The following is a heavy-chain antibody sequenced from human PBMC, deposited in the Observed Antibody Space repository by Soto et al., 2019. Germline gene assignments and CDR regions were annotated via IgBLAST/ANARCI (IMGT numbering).Heavy chain of an antibody. D-gene: IGHD3-16*01. Sequence: PXGSLRVTRPASGFTFSSYAMSWVRQAPGKGLEWVSAISGSGGSTYYADSVKGRFTISRDNSKNTLYLQMNSLRAEDTAVYYCAKEGDYVWGSYFDWGQGTLVTVSS. CDR1: GFTFSSYA. J-gene: IGHJ4*02. CDR2: ISGSGGST. V-gene: IGHV3-23*01. CDR3: AKEGDYVWGSYFD.